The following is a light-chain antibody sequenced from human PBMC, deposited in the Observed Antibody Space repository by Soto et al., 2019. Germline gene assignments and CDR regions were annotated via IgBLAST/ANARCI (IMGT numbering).Light chain of an antibody. CDR2: EVT. CDR1: SSDIGSYNY. Sequence: QSALTQPASVSGSPGQAITISCTGTSSDIGSYNYVSWYQQHPGKAPKLMVYEVTNRPSGVSNRFSGSKSGNTASLTISGLQAEDEADYYRSSYTSTSTLVVFGGGTKLTVL. J-gene: IGLJ2*01. CDR3: SSYTSTSTLVV. V-gene: IGLV2-14*01.